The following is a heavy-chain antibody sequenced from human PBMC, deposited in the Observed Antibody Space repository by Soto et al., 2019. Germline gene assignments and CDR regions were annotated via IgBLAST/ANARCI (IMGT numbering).Heavy chain of an antibody. Sequence: PGGSLRLSCEGSGFTFSSFAMGWVRQAPGKGLEWLSSVSADGVSSFSADSVRGRFRVSRDNSKNTFFLQMRFLRVEDTAVYYCAKTRQAPVGTHFFDLWGQGTQVTVSS. J-gene: IGHJ4*02. CDR1: GFTFSSFA. CDR3: AKTRQAPVGTHFFDL. V-gene: IGHV3-23*01. CDR2: VSADGVSS.